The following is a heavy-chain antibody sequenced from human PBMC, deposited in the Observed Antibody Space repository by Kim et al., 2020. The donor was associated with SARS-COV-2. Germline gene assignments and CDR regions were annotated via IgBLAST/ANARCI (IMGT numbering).Heavy chain of an antibody. CDR2: ISSSVSTI. CDR1: GFTFSDYY. Sequence: GGSLRLSCAASGFTFSDYYMSWIRQAPGKGLEGVSYISSSVSTIYYADSVKGRFIFYRYNALDSQSVVCLRVRVEDTAVYYCARVLVATIDYWGQGTLVT. V-gene: IGHV3-11*01. D-gene: IGHD5-12*01. J-gene: IGHJ4*02. CDR3: ARVLVATIDY.